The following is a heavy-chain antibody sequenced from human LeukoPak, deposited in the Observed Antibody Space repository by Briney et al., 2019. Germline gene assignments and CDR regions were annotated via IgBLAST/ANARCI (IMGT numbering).Heavy chain of an antibody. CDR2: IRSTGNYI. J-gene: IGHJ4*02. CDR1: GFTFSSSG. Sequence: GGSLRLSCAASGFTFSSSGMNWVRQAPGKGLEWVSSIRSTGNYIYYTESMKGRFTISRDNAKNSLFLQMNSLRAEDTAVYYCARDRGGRGLDYWGQGTLVTVSS. CDR3: ARDRGGRGLDY. V-gene: IGHV3-21*06. D-gene: IGHD4-23*01.